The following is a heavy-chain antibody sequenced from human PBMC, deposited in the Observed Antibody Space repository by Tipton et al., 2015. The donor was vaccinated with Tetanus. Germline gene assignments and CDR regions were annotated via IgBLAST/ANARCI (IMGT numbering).Heavy chain of an antibody. CDR3: TMSIAVTGRDY. CDR2: IRGKANNYAT. D-gene: IGHD6-19*01. CDR1: GFTFSGAA. V-gene: IGHV3-73*01. J-gene: IGHJ4*02. Sequence: SLRLSCAASGFTFSGAAMHWVRQASGKGLEWVGRIRGKANNYATEYGASVKGRFTISRDDSKNTAYLQMNSLKTEDTAVYYCTMSIAVTGRDYWGQGTLVTVSS.